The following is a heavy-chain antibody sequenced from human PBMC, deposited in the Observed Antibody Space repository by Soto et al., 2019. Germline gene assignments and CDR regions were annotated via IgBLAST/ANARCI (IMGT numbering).Heavy chain of an antibody. D-gene: IGHD1-7*01. CDR2: ISGSGGNT. CDR1: GFTFSSYA. Sequence: PGGSLRLSCAASGFTFSSYAMSWVRQAPGKGLEWVSGISGSGGNTFYADSVKGRFTIARDNSKNTLYLQMNSLRAEDTAVYYCAKGNSWSPALVLDIWGQGTMVTVSS. CDR3: AKGNSWSPALVLDI. J-gene: IGHJ3*02. V-gene: IGHV3-23*01.